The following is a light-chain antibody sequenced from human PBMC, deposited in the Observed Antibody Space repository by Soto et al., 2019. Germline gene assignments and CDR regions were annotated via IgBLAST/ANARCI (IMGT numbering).Light chain of an antibody. Sequence: DIHITQSASTLSASVGDRVTITCRASQNINTWLAWFQQKPGKAPKLLVYGASSLESGVPSRFSGSGSGTEFTLTISSLQPDDFSTYYCQHYNTYSGTFGPGTKVDIK. V-gene: IGKV1-5*03. CDR3: QHYNTYSGT. J-gene: IGKJ3*01. CDR1: QNINTW. CDR2: GAS.